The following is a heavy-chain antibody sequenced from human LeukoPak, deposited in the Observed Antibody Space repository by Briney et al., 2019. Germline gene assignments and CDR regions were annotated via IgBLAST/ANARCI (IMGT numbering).Heavy chain of an antibody. CDR2: ISGSGDST. J-gene: IGHJ3*02. Sequence: GGSLRLSCAASGFTFSSYAMSWVRQPPGKGLEWVSGISGSGDSTYYADSVKGQFAISRDNSKNTLYLQMNSLRAEDTAVYYCAKEGPRGLVFDIWAQGTMVTVSS. D-gene: IGHD6-6*01. V-gene: IGHV3-23*01. CDR3: AKEGPRGLVFDI. CDR1: GFTFSSYA.